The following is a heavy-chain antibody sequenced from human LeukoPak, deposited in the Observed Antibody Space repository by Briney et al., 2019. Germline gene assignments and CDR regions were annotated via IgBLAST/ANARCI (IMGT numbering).Heavy chain of an antibody. Sequence: ASVKVSCKASGYTFTGYYMHWVRQAPGQGLEWMGWINPNSGGTNDAQKFQGRVTMTRDTSISTAYMELSRLRSDDTAVYYCARSLYDPSFDYWGQGTLVTVSS. CDR2: INPNSGGT. D-gene: IGHD2/OR15-2a*01. CDR1: GYTFTGYY. V-gene: IGHV1-2*02. CDR3: ARSLYDPSFDY. J-gene: IGHJ4*02.